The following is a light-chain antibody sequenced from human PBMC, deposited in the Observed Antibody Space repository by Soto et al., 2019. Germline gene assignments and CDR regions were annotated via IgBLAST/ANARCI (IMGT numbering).Light chain of an antibody. CDR2: GAS. CDR3: QQYGSPR. V-gene: IGKV3-20*01. CDR1: QSVSSSY. Sequence: EIVLTQSPGTLSLSPGERDTLSCRASQSVSSSYLAWYQQKPGQAPRLLIYGASSRATGIPDRFSGSGSGTDFTLTISRLEPEDFAVYYCQQYGSPRFGGGTKVDNK. J-gene: IGKJ4*01.